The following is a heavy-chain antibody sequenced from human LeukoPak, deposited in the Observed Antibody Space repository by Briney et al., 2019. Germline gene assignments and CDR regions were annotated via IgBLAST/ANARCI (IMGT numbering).Heavy chain of an antibody. J-gene: IGHJ4*02. CDR3: ARAEHYYDSSGYYFFDY. Sequence: ASVKVSCKASGYTFTSYYMHWVRQAPGQGLEWMGIINPSGGSTSYAQKFQGRVTMTRDMSTSTVYMELSSLRSEDTAVYYCARAEHYYDSSGYYFFDYWGQGTLVTVSS. D-gene: IGHD3-22*01. CDR1: GYTFTSYY. CDR2: INPSGGST. V-gene: IGHV1-46*01.